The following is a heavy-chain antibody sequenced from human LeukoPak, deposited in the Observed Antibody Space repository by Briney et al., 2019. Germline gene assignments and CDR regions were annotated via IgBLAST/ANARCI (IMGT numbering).Heavy chain of an antibody. CDR1: GYTFTSYA. J-gene: IGHJ4*02. CDR3: ARDLRALLWFGELNY. Sequence: SVKVSCKASGYTFTSYAMHWVRQAPGQRLEWMGWINAGNGNTKYSQKFQGRVTITRDTSASTAYMELSSLRSEDTAVYYCARDLRALLWFGELNYWGQGTLVTVSS. CDR2: INAGNGNT. D-gene: IGHD3-10*01. V-gene: IGHV1-3*01.